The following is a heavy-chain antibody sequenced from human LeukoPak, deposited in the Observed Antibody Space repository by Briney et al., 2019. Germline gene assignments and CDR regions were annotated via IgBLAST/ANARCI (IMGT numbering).Heavy chain of an antibody. CDR2: IHPSGML. Sequence: SESLSLTWTVSGASADRHAAYWNWTRHSRGKGLEWIGSIHPSGMLYNNPSLERRVTMSRDTSKHQFSLNLNSVTAADTAVYFCSRGLDSRKLGYWGQGILVTVSS. J-gene: IGHJ4*02. CDR1: GASADRHAAY. V-gene: IGHV4-31*02. CDR3: SRGLDSRKLGY. D-gene: IGHD3-22*01.